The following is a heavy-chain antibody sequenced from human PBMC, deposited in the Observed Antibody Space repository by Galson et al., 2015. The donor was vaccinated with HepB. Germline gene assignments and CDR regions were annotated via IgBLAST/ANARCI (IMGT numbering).Heavy chain of an antibody. V-gene: IGHV4-59*01. D-gene: IGHD3-10*01. CDR1: GGSISSYY. Sequence: TLSLTCTVSGGSISSYYWSWIRQPPGKGLEWIGYIYYSGSTNYNPSLKSRVTISVDTSKNQFSLKLSSVTAADTAVYYCARVLGNLESWSANGSGSYYNVHWFDPWGQGTLVTVPS. CDR2: IYYSGST. J-gene: IGHJ5*02. CDR3: ARVLGNLESWSANGSGSYYNVHWFDP.